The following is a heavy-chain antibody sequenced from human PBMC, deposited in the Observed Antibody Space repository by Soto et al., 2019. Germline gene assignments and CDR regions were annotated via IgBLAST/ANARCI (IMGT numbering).Heavy chain of an antibody. J-gene: IGHJ5*02. CDR2: ISGSGGST. CDR1: GFTFSSYA. D-gene: IGHD3-10*01. V-gene: IGHV3-23*01. Sequence: QTGGSLRLSCAASGFTFSSYAMSWVRQAPGKGLEWVSAISGSGGSTYYADSVKGRFTISRDNSKNTLYLQMNSLRAEDTAVYYCAKGGPITMVRGVQFDPWGQGTLVTVSS. CDR3: AKGGPITMVRGVQFDP.